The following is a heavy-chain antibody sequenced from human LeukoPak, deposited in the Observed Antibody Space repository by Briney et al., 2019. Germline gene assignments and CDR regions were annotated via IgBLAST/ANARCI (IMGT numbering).Heavy chain of an antibody. CDR2: IYPGDSDT. CDR1: GYNFPAYR. Sequence: GESLKISCKGSGYNFPAYRIAWVRQMPGKGLEWIGVIYPGDSDTRYSPSFQGQVTISADKSISTAYLQLSTLKASDTAMYYCAKSTASKGYFYYGMDVWGKGTTVIVSS. J-gene: IGHJ6*04. CDR3: AKSTASKGYFYYGMDV. D-gene: IGHD2-2*01. V-gene: IGHV5-51*01.